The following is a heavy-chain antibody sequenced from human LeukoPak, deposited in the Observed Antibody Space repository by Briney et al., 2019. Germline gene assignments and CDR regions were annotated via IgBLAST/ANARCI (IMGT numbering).Heavy chain of an antibody. CDR2: IIPILGIA. CDR1: GGTFSSYT. D-gene: IGHD3-10*01. J-gene: IGHJ4*02. Sequence: SVKVSCKASGGTFSSYTISWVRQAPGQGLEWMGRIIPILGIANYAQKFQGRVTITADKSTSTAYMELGSLRSEDTAVYYCARDPGWFGELFQPLDYWGQGTLVTVSS. CDR3: ARDPGWFGELFQPLDY. V-gene: IGHV1-69*04.